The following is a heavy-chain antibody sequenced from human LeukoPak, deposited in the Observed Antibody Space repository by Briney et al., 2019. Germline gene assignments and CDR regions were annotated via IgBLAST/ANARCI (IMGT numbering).Heavy chain of an antibody. Sequence: PGGSLRLSCAASGFTFDDYGMTWVRQAPGKGLEWVSVIYSGGSTYYADSVKGRFTISRDNAKNSLYLQMNSLRAEDTALYYCARDDSWDSSGSGWTYYFDYWGQGTLVTVSS. J-gene: IGHJ4*02. CDR1: GFTFDDYG. CDR3: ARDDSWDSSGSGWTYYFDY. V-gene: IGHV3-20*04. CDR2: IYSGGST. D-gene: IGHD6-19*01.